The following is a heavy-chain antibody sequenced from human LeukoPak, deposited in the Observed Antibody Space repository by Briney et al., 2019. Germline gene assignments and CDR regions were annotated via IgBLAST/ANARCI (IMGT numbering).Heavy chain of an antibody. V-gene: IGHV4-4*07. D-gene: IGHD1-26*01. Sequence: PSETLSLTCAVYGGSFSGYYWSWIRQPAGKGLEWIGRIYTSGSTNYNPSLKSRVTMSVDTSKNQFSLKLSSVTAADTAVYYCAREAGATTGIDYWGQGTLVTVSS. CDR2: IYTSGST. J-gene: IGHJ4*02. CDR3: AREAGATTGIDY. CDR1: GGSFSGYY.